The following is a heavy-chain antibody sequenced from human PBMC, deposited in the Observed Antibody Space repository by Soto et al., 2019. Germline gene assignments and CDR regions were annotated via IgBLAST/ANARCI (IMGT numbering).Heavy chain of an antibody. CDR2: IYPGDFDT. D-gene: IGHD3-10*01. CDR3: ARHRPIQFGVYYYYGMDV. J-gene: IGHJ6*02. CDR1: GYSFSSHW. V-gene: IGHV5-51*01. Sequence: GESLKISCKASGYSFSSHWIGWVRQMPGKGLEWMGIIYPGDFDTRYSPSFQGQVSISADKSNRTAYLQWSSLKASDTAMYYCARHRPIQFGVYYYYGMDVWGQGTTVTVSS.